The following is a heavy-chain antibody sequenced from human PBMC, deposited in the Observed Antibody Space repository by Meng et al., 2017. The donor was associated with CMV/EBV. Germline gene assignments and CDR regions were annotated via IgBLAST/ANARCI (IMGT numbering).Heavy chain of an antibody. Sequence: SETLSLTCTVSGGSISSYYWSWIRQPPGKGLEWIGYIYYSGSNNYNHALKSRVAISVDTSTNQFSLKLSSVTAADTAVYYCARARARGAARYSSGYYSIDNWFDPWGQGTLVTVSS. CDR2: IYYSGSN. V-gene: IGHV4-59*01. D-gene: IGHD3-22*01. CDR3: ARARARGAARYSSGYYSIDNWFDP. CDR1: GGSISSYY. J-gene: IGHJ5*02.